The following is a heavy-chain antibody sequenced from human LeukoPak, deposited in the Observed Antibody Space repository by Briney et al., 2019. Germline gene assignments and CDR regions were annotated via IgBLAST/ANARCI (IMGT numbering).Heavy chain of an antibody. CDR3: AKDFSSSWQFDP. CDR2: ISETSRHT. D-gene: IGHD6-13*01. V-gene: IGHV3-23*01. J-gene: IGHJ5*02. Sequence: GALRLSCAASGCTFSSNAMTWVRQAPGQGLEWVSSISETSRHTFYADSVKGRFTISRDNTKNTLFLQMNSLRVEDTAMYYCAKDFSSSWQFDPWGQGTLVTVSS. CDR1: GCTFSSNA.